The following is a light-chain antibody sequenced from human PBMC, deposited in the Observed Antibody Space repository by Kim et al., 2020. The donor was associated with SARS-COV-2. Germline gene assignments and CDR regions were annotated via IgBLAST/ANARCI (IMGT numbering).Light chain of an antibody. CDR3: SSYTSSISWV. CDR2: DVS. Sequence: GQSITMSCTGTCSDVGGFNYVSWYQQHPGKAPKLMIYDVSTRPSGVSDRFSGSKSGNTASLTISGLQAEDEAVYYCSSYTSSISWVFGGGTKLAVL. V-gene: IGLV2-14*03. CDR1: CSDVGGFNY. J-gene: IGLJ3*02.